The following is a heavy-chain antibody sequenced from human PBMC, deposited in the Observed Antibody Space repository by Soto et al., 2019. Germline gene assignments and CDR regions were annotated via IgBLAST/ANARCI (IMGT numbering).Heavy chain of an antibody. CDR1: GGSFSGYY. Sequence: SETLSLTCAVYGGSFSGYYWSWIRQPPGKGLKWIGEINHSGSTNYNPSLKSRVTISVDTSKNQFSLKLSSVTAADTAVYYCARCHLYYDNIWGSYRPSTYFDYWGQGTLVTVSS. V-gene: IGHV4-34*01. CDR2: INHSGST. J-gene: IGHJ4*02. CDR3: ARCHLYYDNIWGSYRPSTYFDY. D-gene: IGHD3-16*02.